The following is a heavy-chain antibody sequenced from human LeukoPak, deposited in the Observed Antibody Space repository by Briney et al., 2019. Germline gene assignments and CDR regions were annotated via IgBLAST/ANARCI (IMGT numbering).Heavy chain of an antibody. Sequence: VASVKVSCKASGYTFISYDINWVRQATGQGLEWMGWMNPNSGNTGYAQKFQGRVTMTRNTSISTAYMELSSLRSEDTAVYYCARQPISGYYYGMDVWGQGTTVTVSS. CDR2: MNPNSGNT. J-gene: IGHJ6*02. CDR3: ARQPISGYYYGMDV. CDR1: GYTFISYD. D-gene: IGHD3-3*01. V-gene: IGHV1-8*01.